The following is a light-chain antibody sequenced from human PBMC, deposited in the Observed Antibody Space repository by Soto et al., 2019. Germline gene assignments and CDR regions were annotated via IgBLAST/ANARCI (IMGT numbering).Light chain of an antibody. CDR3: QQTTSFHLT. CDR1: QGISSW. J-gene: IGKJ4*01. Sequence: DIQMTQSTAFVSASVGDKVTITCRASQGISSWVAWYQHKPGKAPKLLIHAASSLESGVPSRFSASGSGTDSTLTISSLQPEDFATYYCQQTTSFHLTFVGGTKVEIK. V-gene: IGKV1-12*01. CDR2: AAS.